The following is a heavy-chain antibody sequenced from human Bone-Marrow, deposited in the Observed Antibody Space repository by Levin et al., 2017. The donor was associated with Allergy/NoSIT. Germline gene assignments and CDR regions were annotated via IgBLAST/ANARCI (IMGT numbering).Heavy chain of an antibody. V-gene: IGHV4-59*01. J-gene: IGHJ4*02. Sequence: SETLSLTCTVSGDSIRSYHWSWIRQPPGKRLEWIAYFSHTGSTKSNPSLRSRVTISVDTSKNQFSLNLTSVTAADTAVYYCASISSATAVAATSLDYWDQGTLVTVSS. D-gene: IGHD6-19*01. CDR1: GDSIRSYH. CDR2: FSHTGST. CDR3: ASISSATAVAATSLDY.